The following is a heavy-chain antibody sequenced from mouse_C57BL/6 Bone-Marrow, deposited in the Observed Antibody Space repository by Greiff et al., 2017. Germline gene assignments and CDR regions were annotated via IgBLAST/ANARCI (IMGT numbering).Heavy chain of an antibody. V-gene: IGHV1-50*01. J-gene: IGHJ4*01. CDR2: IDPSDSYT. CDR1: GYTFTSYW. D-gene: IGHD2-5*01. CDR3: ARSNYYYYAMDY. Sequence: QVQLQQPGAELVKPGASVKLSCKASGYTFTSYWMQWVKQRPGQGLEWIGEIDPSDSYTNYNQKFKGKATLTVDTSSSTAYMQLSSLTSEDSAVYYCARSNYYYYAMDYWGQGTSVTVSS.